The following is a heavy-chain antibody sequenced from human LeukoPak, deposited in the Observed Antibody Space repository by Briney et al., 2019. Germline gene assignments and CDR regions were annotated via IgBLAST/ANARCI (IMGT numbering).Heavy chain of an antibody. D-gene: IGHD3-22*01. CDR3: ARRRYYDSTGYLD. Sequence: PSETLSLTCTTSGDSISSSSYYWGWIRQPPGKGLEWIGEIYYRGSTYYNPSLKSRVSISIDTSNNQFSLTLNSVTAADTALYFCARRRYYDSTGYLDWGQGTLVTVSS. CDR2: IYYRGST. J-gene: IGHJ1*01. V-gene: IGHV4-39*01. CDR1: GDSISSSSYY.